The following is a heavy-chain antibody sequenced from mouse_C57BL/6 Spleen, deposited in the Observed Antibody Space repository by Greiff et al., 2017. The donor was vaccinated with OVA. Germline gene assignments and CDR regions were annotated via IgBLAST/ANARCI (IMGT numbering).Heavy chain of an antibody. J-gene: IGHJ2*01. V-gene: IGHV1-50*01. Sequence: QVQLQQPGAELVKPGASVKLSCKASGYTFTSYWMQWVKQRPGQGLEWIGEIDPSDSYTNYNQKFKGKATLTVDTSSSTAYMQLSSLTSEDSAVYYCASRLWDYGRSYWGKGTTLTVAS. CDR3: ASRLWDYGRSY. CDR2: IDPSDSYT. D-gene: IGHD1-2*01. CDR1: GYTFTSYW.